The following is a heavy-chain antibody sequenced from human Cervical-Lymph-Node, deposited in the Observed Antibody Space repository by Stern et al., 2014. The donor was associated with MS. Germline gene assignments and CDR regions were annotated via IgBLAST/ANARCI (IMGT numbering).Heavy chain of an antibody. CDR3: ALSSETSDRWYSLGYDL. CDR2: IFPVFGTP. J-gene: IGHJ5*02. V-gene: IGHV1-69*01. CDR1: GGTFSKFT. Sequence: VQLVESGAEVTKPGSSGKVSCKASGGTFSKFTSSWARQAPGQGLEWMGGIFPVFGTPTYAQEFRGRVTITADVSTSTVYMELSSLRSDDTAVYYCALSSETSDRWYSLGYDLWGQGTLVTVSS. D-gene: IGHD6-13*01.